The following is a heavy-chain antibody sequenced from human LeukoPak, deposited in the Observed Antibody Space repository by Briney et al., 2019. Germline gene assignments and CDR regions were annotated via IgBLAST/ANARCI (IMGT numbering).Heavy chain of an antibody. J-gene: IGHJ4*02. V-gene: IGHV3-21*01. D-gene: IGHD4-23*01. CDR3: ARDRPGFNGDYVGIFDY. CDR2: ISSSSSYI. Sequence: GGSLRLSCAASGFTFSSYSMNWVRQAPGKGLEWVSSISSSSSYIYYADSVKGRFTISRDNAKNSLYLQMNSLRAEDTAVYYCARDRPGFNGDYVGIFDYWGQGTLVTVSS. CDR1: GFTFSSYS.